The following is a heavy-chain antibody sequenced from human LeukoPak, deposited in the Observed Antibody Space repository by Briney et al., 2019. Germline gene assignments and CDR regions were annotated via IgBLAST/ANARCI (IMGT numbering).Heavy chain of an antibody. CDR3: AKSGGYGLIDY. CDR2: INHSGST. J-gene: IGHJ4*02. CDR1: GGSFSGYY. Sequence: PSETLSLICAVYGGSFSGYYWSWIRQPPGKGLEWIGEINHSGSTNYNPSLKSRVTISIETSKNQISLRLNSVTAADTAMYYCAKSGGYGLIDYWGQGTLVTVSS. V-gene: IGHV4-34*01. D-gene: IGHD1-26*01.